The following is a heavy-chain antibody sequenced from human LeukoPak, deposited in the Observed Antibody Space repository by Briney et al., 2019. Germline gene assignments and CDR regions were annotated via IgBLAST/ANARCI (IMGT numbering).Heavy chain of an antibody. CDR3: ARHPARSNWFDP. Sequence: SETLSLTCTVSGVSVNTRVYYWDWIRHSPGKGLEWIGDVFSRGDTYFNPSFRSRATMSIDTSVNQFSLTLNSVTAADTAIYYCARHPARSNWFDPWGQGILVTVSS. V-gene: IGHV4-39*01. CDR2: VFSRGDT. CDR1: GVSVNTRVYY. J-gene: IGHJ5*02.